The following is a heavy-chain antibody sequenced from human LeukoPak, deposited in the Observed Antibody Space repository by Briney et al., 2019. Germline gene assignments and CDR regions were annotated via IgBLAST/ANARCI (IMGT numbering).Heavy chain of an antibody. J-gene: IGHJ3*01. CDR2: ISAISSYT. CDR3: VRDQDYAFDF. CDR1: GFTFNSYT. V-gene: IGHV3-21*05. D-gene: IGHD3/OR15-3a*01. Sequence: GGSLRLSCAASGFTFNSYTMNWIRQAPGKGLEWISHISAISSYTGYADSVKGRFTISRDNAQNSVHLQMNILRREDTAIYYCVRDQDYAFDFWGQETVVTVSS.